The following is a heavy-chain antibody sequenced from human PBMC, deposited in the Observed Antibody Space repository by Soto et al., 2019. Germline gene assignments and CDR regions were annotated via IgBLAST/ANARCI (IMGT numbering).Heavy chain of an antibody. Sequence: LSLTCTVSGGSISDYYWSWIRQPPGKGLEWIGYILYTGYTNYNPSLKSRITISIDTSRNQFSLRLSSVTAADTAVYYCARERGEWFGDLLPQGWFDSWNQGTLVTVSS. V-gene: IGHV4-59*01. CDR1: GGSISDYY. CDR3: ARERGEWFGDLLPQGWFDS. CDR2: ILYTGYT. D-gene: IGHD3-10*01. J-gene: IGHJ5*01.